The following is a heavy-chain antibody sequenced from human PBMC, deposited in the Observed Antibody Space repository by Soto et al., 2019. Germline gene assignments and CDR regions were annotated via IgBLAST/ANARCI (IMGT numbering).Heavy chain of an antibody. CDR3: ACGRGLWELPDNYFDY. Sequence: QVQLVQSGAEEKKPGASVKVSCKASGYTFTSYAMHWVRQAPGQRLEWMGWINAGNGNTKYSQKFQGRVTITRDTSASTGYMELISLRSEDTAVYYCACGRGLWELPDNYFDYWGQGTLVTVSS. D-gene: IGHD1-26*01. J-gene: IGHJ4*02. CDR1: GYTFTSYA. V-gene: IGHV1-3*05. CDR2: INAGNGNT.